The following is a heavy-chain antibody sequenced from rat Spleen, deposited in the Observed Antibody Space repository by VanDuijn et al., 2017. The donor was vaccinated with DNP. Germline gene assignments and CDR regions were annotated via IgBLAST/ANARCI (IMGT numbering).Heavy chain of an antibody. J-gene: IGHJ1*01. CDR2: ISYSGST. CDR3: ARGLNYGGYNYYWYFDF. Sequence: EVQLQESGPGLVKPSQSLSLTCSVTGYSITSNYWGWIRKFPGNKVEWMGYISYSGSTGYNPSLKSRISITRDTSKNHFFLQLNSVTTEDTATYYCARGLNYGGYNYYWYFDFWGPGTMVTVSS. D-gene: IGHD1-11*01. CDR1: GYSITSNY. V-gene: IGHV3-1*01.